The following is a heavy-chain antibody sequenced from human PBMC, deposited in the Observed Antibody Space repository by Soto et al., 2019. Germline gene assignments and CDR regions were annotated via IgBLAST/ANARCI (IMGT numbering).Heavy chain of an antibody. V-gene: IGHV1-69*02. CDR3: ASIYVSGSRPFDY. CDR2: VNPIVSMS. CDR1: GDTFNFYS. Sequence: QVQLVQSGAEVKRPGSSVKVSCKASGDTFNFYSINWVRQAPGLGLEWMGRVNPIVSMSNYAQKFQGRVTMTADKPTSTAYMELSSVRSEDTPIYSCASIYVSGSRPFDYWGQGARVTASS. D-gene: IGHD3-10*01. J-gene: IGHJ4*02.